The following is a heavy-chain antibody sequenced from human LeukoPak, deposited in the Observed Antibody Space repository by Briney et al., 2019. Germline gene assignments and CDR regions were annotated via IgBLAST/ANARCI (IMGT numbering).Heavy chain of an antibody. V-gene: IGHV3-74*01. CDR3: ARSPTGGSYGEDY. CDR1: GFTFSSYW. Sequence: PGGSLRLSCAASGFTFSSYWMHWVRQAPGKGLVWVSRINTDGSSTSYADSVKGRFTISRDNAKNTLYLQMNSLRAEDTAVYYCARSPTGGSYGEDYWGQGTLVTVSS. CDR2: INTDGSST. J-gene: IGHJ4*02. D-gene: IGHD1-26*01.